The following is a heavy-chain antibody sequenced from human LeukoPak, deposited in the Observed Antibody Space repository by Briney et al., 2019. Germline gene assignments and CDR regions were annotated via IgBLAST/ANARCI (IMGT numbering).Heavy chain of an antibody. CDR1: GFTFSSYS. CDR3: ARHPYCSSTTCYGIDY. CDR2: VTSNDYI. D-gene: IGHD2-2*01. V-gene: IGHV3-21*01. J-gene: IGHJ4*02. Sequence: GGSLRLSCAASGFTFSSYSTNWVRQAPGKGLEWVSSVTSNDYIFYADSMKGRFTISRDNAKNSLFLQMNSLRADDTAVYYCARHPYCSSTTCYGIDYWGQGTLVAVSS.